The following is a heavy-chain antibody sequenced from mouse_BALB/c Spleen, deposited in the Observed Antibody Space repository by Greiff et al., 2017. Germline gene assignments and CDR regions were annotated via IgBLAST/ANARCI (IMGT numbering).Heavy chain of an antibody. CDR1: GFTFSSFG. J-gene: IGHJ1*01. D-gene: IGHD1-1*01. V-gene: IGHV5-17*02. CDR3: ATTVSSYWYFDV. Sequence: EVKVVESGGGLVQPGGSRKLSCAASGFTFSSFGMHWVRQAPEKGLEWVAYISSGSSTIYYADTVKGRFTISRDNPKNTLFLQMTSLRSEDTAMYYCATTVSSYWYFDVWGAGTTVTVSS. CDR2: ISSGSSTI.